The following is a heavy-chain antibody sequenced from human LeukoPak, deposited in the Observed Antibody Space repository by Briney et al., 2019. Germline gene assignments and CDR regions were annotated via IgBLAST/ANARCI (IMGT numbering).Heavy chain of an antibody. Sequence: GGSLRLSCAASGFTFSSYSMNWVRQAPGKGLEWVSSISSSSSYIYYADSVKGRFTISRDNAKNSLYLQMNSLRAEDTAVYYCATLGYCSSTSCHLNPKYWGQGTLVTVSS. CDR3: ATLGYCSSTSCHLNPKY. J-gene: IGHJ4*02. V-gene: IGHV3-21*01. D-gene: IGHD2-2*01. CDR1: GFTFSSYS. CDR2: ISSSSSYI.